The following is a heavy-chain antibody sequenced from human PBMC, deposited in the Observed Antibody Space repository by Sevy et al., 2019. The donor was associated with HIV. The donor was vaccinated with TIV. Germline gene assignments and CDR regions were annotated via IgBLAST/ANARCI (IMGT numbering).Heavy chain of an antibody. CDR3: ANAYSGSYSHSYLYALDV. D-gene: IGHD1-26*01. V-gene: IGHV3-30*18. CDR2: ISHEGINE. CDR1: GFPFSYFG. J-gene: IGHJ6*02. Sequence: GSLRLSCIGSGFPFSYFGIHWVRQAPGQGLDRGALISHEGINENYADSVKGRFTLSRDNSKNTVYLEMNSLRNEDTAIYFCANAYSGSYSHSYLYALDVWGQGTTVTVSS.